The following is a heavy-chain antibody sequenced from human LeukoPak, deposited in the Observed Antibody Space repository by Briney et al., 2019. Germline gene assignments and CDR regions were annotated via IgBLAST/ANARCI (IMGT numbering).Heavy chain of an antibody. CDR3: ATDGGSTSLNDAFDI. CDR1: GYTFTDYY. Sequence: ASVKISCKVSGYTFTDYYMHWVLQAPGKGLEWMGLVDPEDGETIYAEKFQGRVTITADTSTDTAYMELSSLRSEDTAVYYCATDGGSTSLNDAFDIWGQGTMVTVSS. J-gene: IGHJ3*02. CDR2: VDPEDGET. D-gene: IGHD2-2*01. V-gene: IGHV1-69-2*01.